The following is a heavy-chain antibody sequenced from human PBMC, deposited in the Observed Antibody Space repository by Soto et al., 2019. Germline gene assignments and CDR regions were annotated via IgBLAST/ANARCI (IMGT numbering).Heavy chain of an antibody. J-gene: IGHJ5*02. CDR2: INAGNGNT. V-gene: IGHV1-3*01. Sequence: QVQLVQSGAEVKKPGASVKVSCKASGYTFTSYAMHWVRQAPGQRLEWMGWINAGNGNTRSSQKLQGRVTITRDTSASTAYMELSSLTSEDTAVYYCARMETGRVVTRPNWLDPWGQGTLVTVSS. CDR3: ARMETGRVVTRPNWLDP. D-gene: IGHD2-21*02. CDR1: GYTFTSYA.